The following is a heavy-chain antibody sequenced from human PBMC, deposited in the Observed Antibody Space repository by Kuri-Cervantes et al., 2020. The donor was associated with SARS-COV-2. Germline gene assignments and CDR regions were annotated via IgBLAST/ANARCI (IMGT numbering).Heavy chain of an antibody. CDR1: GYTFTSCG. CDR3: ARNPGVGGFDWLLKAGYYYYYMDV. J-gene: IGHJ6*03. D-gene: IGHD3-9*01. V-gene: IGHV1-18*01. Sequence: ASVKVSCKASGYTFTSCGISWARQAPGQGLEWMGWISAYNGNTNYAQKLQGRVTMITDTSTSTAYMELRSLRSDDTAVYYCARNPGVGGFDWLLKAGYYYYYMDVWGEGTTVTVSS. CDR2: ISAYNGNT.